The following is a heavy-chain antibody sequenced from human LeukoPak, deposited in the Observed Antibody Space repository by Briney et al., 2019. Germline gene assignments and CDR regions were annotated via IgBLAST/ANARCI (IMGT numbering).Heavy chain of an antibody. J-gene: IGHJ4*02. D-gene: IGHD5-24*01. V-gene: IGHV3-48*03. Sequence: PGGSLRLSCAASGFTFSSYEMNWFGKAPGKGLDGVSYISSSGSTIYYADSVKGRFTISRDNAKNSLYLQMNSLRAEDTAVYYCAREDSDGYNLNYWGQGTLVTVSS. CDR2: ISSSGSTI. CDR3: AREDSDGYNLNY. CDR1: GFTFSSYE.